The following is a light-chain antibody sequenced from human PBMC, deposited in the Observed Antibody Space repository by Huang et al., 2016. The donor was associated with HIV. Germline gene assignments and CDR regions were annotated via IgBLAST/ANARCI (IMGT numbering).Light chain of an antibody. Sequence: EIVLTQSPGTLSLFPGERATLSCRASQSVSSGYLAWYQQKPGQAPRLLIYGASSRAIDIPDRVSGSGSGTDFTLTISRLEPEDFAVYYCQQYGNSPDTFGQGTKVEIK. CDR2: GAS. CDR1: QSVSSGY. J-gene: IGKJ2*01. V-gene: IGKV3-20*01. CDR3: QQYGNSPDT.